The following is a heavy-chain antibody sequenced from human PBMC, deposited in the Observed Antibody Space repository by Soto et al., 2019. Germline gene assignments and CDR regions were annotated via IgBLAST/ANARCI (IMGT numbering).Heavy chain of an antibody. CDR3: AHAGDYDLLTFDH. J-gene: IGHJ4*01. D-gene: IGHD4-17*01. V-gene: IGHV2-5*02. Sequence: QITLKESGPTLVGPAQTLTLTCDFSGFSLSTYHMGVAWIGQPPGKALEWLALLYWDDDKRYSPSLKDRLAISKDTSNHQVVLTITNIDPGDSATYFCAHAGDYDLLTFDHWGPGTLVTVSS. CDR2: LYWDDDK. CDR1: GFSLSTYHMG.